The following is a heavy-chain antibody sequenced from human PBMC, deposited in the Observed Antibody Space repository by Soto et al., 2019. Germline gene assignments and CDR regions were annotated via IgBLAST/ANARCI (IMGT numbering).Heavy chain of an antibody. Sequence: RGESLKISCKGSGYTFTNYWIGWVRQMPGKGLGWMGIIYPGDSDTRYSPSFQGQVTISADKSINTAYLQWSSLKASDTAMYYCARHLEVATISQAYYWGQGTQVTVSS. CDR1: GYTFTNYW. CDR2: IYPGDSDT. J-gene: IGHJ4*02. CDR3: ARHLEVATISQAYY. V-gene: IGHV5-51*01. D-gene: IGHD5-12*01.